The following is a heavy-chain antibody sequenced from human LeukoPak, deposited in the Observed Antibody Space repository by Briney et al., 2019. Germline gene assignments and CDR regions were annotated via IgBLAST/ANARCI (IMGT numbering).Heavy chain of an antibody. D-gene: IGHD2-21*02. CDR3: ARRGVTTQYSFYAMAV. CDR2: IDAGSGNT. V-gene: IGHV1-3*01. J-gene: IGHJ6*02. Sequence: ASVKVSCKASGYTFTSYAVHWVRQAPGQRPEWMGWIDAGSGNTGCSQEFQGRVTITRDTSASIAYMELSSLTSEDTAVCYCARRGVTTQYSFYAMAVWGQGTTVTVSS. CDR1: GYTFTSYA.